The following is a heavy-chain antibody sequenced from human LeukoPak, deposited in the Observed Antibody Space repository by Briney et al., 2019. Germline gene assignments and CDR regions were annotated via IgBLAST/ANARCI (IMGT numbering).Heavy chain of an antibody. CDR1: GFTFSSYN. Sequence: GGSLRLSCAASGFTFSSYNMNWVRQAPGKGLEWVSSIGSSSSYIYYADSVKGRFTISRDNAKNSLYLQMNSLRAEDTAVYYCARDMGAPYWGQGTLVTVSS. D-gene: IGHD3-16*01. CDR2: IGSSSSYI. J-gene: IGHJ4*02. V-gene: IGHV3-21*01. CDR3: ARDMGAPY.